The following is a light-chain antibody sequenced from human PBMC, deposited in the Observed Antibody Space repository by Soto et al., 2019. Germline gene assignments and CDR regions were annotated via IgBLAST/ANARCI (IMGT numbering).Light chain of an antibody. J-gene: IGKJ1*01. Sequence: EIVLTQSPSTLSLSPLERSTLSCRASQSVSSYLAWYQQKPGQAPRLLIYDASNRATGILARFSGSGSGTDFTLTISSLEPEDFAVYYCQQRSNWPRTFGQGTKVDIK. CDR1: QSVSSY. CDR3: QQRSNWPRT. V-gene: IGKV3-11*01. CDR2: DAS.